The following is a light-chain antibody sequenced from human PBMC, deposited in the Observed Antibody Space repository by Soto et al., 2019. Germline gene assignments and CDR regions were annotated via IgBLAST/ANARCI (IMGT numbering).Light chain of an antibody. V-gene: IGLV2-14*01. CDR3: SSYTSSSTRV. CDR2: EVS. Sequence: QSVLTQPASVSGSPGQSITISCTGTSSDVGGYNYVSWYQQHPGKAPKLMIYEVSNRPSGVSNRFYGSKSGNTASLTISGLQAEDEADYYCSSYTSSSTRVSGTGTKLTVL. J-gene: IGLJ1*01. CDR1: SSDVGGYNY.